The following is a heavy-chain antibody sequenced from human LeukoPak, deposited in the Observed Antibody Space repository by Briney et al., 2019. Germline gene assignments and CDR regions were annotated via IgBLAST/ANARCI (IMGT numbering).Heavy chain of an antibody. J-gene: IGHJ5*02. Sequence: TGGSPRLSCAASGFTFNSYWMHWVRQAPGKGLVWVSRIDEDGKTIDYADSVKGRFTISRDNAKDTLYLQMSSLRDEDTAVYYCVSDLCGGDDQWGRGTLVTVSS. CDR3: VSDLCGGDDQ. D-gene: IGHD3-3*01. CDR1: GFTFNSYW. CDR2: IDEDGKTI. V-gene: IGHV3-74*01.